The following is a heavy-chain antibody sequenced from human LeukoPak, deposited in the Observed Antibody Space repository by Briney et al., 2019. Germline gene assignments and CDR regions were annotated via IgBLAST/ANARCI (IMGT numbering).Heavy chain of an antibody. Sequence: GGSLRLSCAASGFTVSSNYMSWVRQAAGKGLEWVSVIYSGGSTYYADSVKGRFTISRDNSKNTLYLQMNSLRAEHTAVYYCAREKGDYYFDYWRQGTLVTVSS. CDR2: IYSGGST. CDR1: GFTVSSNY. J-gene: IGHJ4*02. D-gene: IGHD2-21*02. CDR3: AREKGDYYFDY. V-gene: IGHV3-53*01.